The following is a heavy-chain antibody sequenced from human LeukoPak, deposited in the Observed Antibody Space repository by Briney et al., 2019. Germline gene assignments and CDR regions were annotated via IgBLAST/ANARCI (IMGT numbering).Heavy chain of an antibody. CDR2: IWYDGSNK. V-gene: IGHV3-33*01. Sequence: GGSLRLSCAASGFTFSSYGMHWVRQAPGKGLEWVAVIWYDGSNKYYADSVKGRFTISRDNSKNTLYLQMNSLRAEDTAVYYCAREGYSSSWYSGAFDIWGQGTMVTVSS. D-gene: IGHD6-13*01. CDR3: AREGYSSSWYSGAFDI. J-gene: IGHJ3*02. CDR1: GFTFSSYG.